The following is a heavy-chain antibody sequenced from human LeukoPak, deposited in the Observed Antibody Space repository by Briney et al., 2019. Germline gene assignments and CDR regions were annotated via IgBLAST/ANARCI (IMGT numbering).Heavy chain of an antibody. CDR2: INPNDGDT. V-gene: IGHV1-2*02. D-gene: IGHD2-2*01. Sequence: ASVEVSCKASGYTFTDYYMHWVRQAPGQGFEWMGWINPNDGDTNYAQKFQGRVTMTRDTSISTAHMEVSRLRSDDTAVYYCARANFLYCSSTTCLFDYWGQGTLATVSS. CDR1: GYTFTDYY. J-gene: IGHJ4*02. CDR3: ARANFLYCSSTTCLFDY.